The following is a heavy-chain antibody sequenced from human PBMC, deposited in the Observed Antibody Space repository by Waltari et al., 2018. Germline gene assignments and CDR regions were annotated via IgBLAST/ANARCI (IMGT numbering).Heavy chain of an antibody. V-gene: IGHV1-18*01. J-gene: IGHJ4*02. CDR1: GYIFSNYG. CDR3: ARDDVDSSNFGGF. Sequence: QIQLVQSGAEVKKPGASVKVACKASGYIFSNYGITWVRQAPGQGLDWMGWISGYSGDTKYDQSRQGRVTMTTDTSTTTAYMEIRSLRYDDTAVYYCARDDVDSSNFGGFWGQGTVVTVSS. CDR2: ISGYSGDT. D-gene: IGHD6-13*01.